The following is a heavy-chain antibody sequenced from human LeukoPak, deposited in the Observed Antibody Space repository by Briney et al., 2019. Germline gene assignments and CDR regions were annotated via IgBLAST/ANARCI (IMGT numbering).Heavy chain of an antibody. V-gene: IGHV3-21*01. J-gene: IGHJ4*02. CDR2: ISSSSTYT. D-gene: IGHD4-23*01. CDR3: ARDPGGVVTPKYYFDY. Sequence: GGSLRLPCAASGFTVSSNYMSWVRQAPGKGLEWVSSISSSSTYTYYADSVKGRFTISRDNAKNSLYLQMNSLRAEDTAVYYCARDPGGVVTPKYYFDYWGQGTLVTVSS. CDR1: GFTVSSNY.